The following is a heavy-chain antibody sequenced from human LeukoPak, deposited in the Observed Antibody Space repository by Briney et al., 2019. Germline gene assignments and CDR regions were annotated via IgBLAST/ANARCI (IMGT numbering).Heavy chain of an antibody. CDR3: AREYSASEH. V-gene: IGHV1-2*02. D-gene: IGHD5-12*01. CDR1: GYTFVGYY. CDR2: IDPYTGNT. J-gene: IGHJ1*01. Sequence: PLASVTVSCKASGYTFVGYYLHWVRQAPGQGLEWMAWIDPYTGNTHYAQKFQGRITVTRDTSISTTYMELSWLTSDDTALYYCAREYSASEHWGQGTLVTVSS.